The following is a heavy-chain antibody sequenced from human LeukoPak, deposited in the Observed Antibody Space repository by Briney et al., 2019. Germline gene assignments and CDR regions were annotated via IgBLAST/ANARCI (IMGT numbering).Heavy chain of an antibody. D-gene: IGHD6-13*01. V-gene: IGHV3-30*02. J-gene: IGHJ4*02. CDR1: GFTFSSYG. CDR3: ARVAAAGKGFDY. CDR2: IRYDGSNK. Sequence: PGGSLRLSCAASGFTFSSYGMHWVRQAPGKGLEWVAFIRYDGSNKYYADSVKGRFTISRDNSKNTLYLQMNSLRAGDTAVYYCARVAAAGKGFDYWGQGTLVTVSS.